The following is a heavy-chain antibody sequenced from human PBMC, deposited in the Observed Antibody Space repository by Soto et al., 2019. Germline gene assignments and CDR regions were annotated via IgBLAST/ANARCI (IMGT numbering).Heavy chain of an antibody. CDR3: ARGLGIVVVITRGWFDP. J-gene: IGHJ5*02. D-gene: IGHD3-22*01. V-gene: IGHV1-2*06. CDR2: INPNSGGT. Sequence: GASVKVSCKASGYIFTDYYMHWVRQAPGQELGWMGRINPNSGGTNYAQKFQGRVTMTRDTSISTAYTELSSLRSEDTAVYYCARGLGIVVVITRGWFDPWGQGTLVTVSS. CDR1: GYIFTDYY.